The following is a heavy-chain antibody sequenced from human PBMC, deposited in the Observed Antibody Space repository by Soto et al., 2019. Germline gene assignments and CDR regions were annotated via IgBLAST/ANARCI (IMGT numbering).Heavy chain of an antibody. Sequence: EVQLVESGGGLVQPGGSLRLSCAASGFTFSSYSMNWVRQAPGKGLEWVSYISSSSSTIYYADSVKGRFTISRDNAKNSLYLQMNSLRDEDTAVYYCARDPLSGYCSGGSCYQFDYWGQGTLVTVSS. CDR2: ISSSSSTI. D-gene: IGHD2-15*01. V-gene: IGHV3-48*02. CDR1: GFTFSSYS. CDR3: ARDPLSGYCSGGSCYQFDY. J-gene: IGHJ4*02.